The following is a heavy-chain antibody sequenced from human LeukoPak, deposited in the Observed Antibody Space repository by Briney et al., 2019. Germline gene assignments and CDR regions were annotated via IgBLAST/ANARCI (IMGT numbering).Heavy chain of an antibody. J-gene: IGHJ1*01. V-gene: IGHV1-69*05. D-gene: IGHD1-26*01. CDR1: GGTFSSYA. Sequence: GSSVKVSCKASGGTFSSYAISWVRQAPGQGLEWMGRIIPIFGTANYAQKFQGRVTITTDEYTSTAYMELSSLRSEDTAVYYCARDVGANGLSHDKYFQHWGQGTLVTVSS. CDR3: ARDVGANGLSHDKYFQH. CDR2: IIPIFGTA.